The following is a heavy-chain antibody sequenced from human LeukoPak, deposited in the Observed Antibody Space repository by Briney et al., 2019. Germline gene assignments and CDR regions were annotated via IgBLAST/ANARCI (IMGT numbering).Heavy chain of an antibody. Sequence: GGSLRLSCAASGFTFSSYAMSWVRQAPGKGLEWVSTISGSGGSTYYADSVKGRFTISRDNAKNSLYLQMNSLRAEDTAVYYCARVNRASSGWYGYAFDIWGQGTMVTVSS. CDR2: ISGSGGST. V-gene: IGHV3-23*01. D-gene: IGHD6-19*01. CDR1: GFTFSSYA. J-gene: IGHJ3*02. CDR3: ARVNRASSGWYGYAFDI.